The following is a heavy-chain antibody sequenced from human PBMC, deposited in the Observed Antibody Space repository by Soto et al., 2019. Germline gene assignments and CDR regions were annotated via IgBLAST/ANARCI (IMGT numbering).Heavy chain of an antibody. CDR2: ISAYNGNT. V-gene: IGHV1-18*01. CDR1: GYTFTSYG. Sequence: ASVKVSCKASGYTFTSYGISWVRQAPGQGLEWMGWISAYNGNTNYAQKLQGRVTMTTDTSTSTAYMELRSLRSDDTAVYYCARDLGYCTNGVCYLYYYYGTDVRGQGTTVTVSS. J-gene: IGHJ6*02. D-gene: IGHD2-8*01. CDR3: ARDLGYCTNGVCYLYYYYGTDV.